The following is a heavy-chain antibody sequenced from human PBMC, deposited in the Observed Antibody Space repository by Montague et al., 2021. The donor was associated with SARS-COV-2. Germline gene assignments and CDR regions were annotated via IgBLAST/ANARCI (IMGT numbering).Heavy chain of an antibody. CDR1: GFSLSTSGMC. V-gene: IGHV2-70*11. CDR2: IVWDDDK. Sequence: PALVKPTQTLTLTCTFSGFSLSTSGMCVRWLRQPPGRALEWLARIVWDDDKYYSTSLNTRLTISKDTSKHQVVLTMTNMDPVDTATYYCARTHYDILTGYEDGMGVWGQGTTVTVSS. D-gene: IGHD3-9*01. CDR3: ARTHYDILTGYEDGMGV. J-gene: IGHJ6*02.